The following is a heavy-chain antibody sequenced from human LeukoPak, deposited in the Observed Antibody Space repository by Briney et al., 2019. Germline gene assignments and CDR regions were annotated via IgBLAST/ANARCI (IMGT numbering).Heavy chain of an antibody. J-gene: IGHJ5*02. Sequence: PSETLSLTCSVSGGSISDDGYYWSWIRQFPGKGLERIGHIYYGGTTEYNPSLKSRITISRDTSKTQFSLQLNSVTVADTAVYYCARGGATVTDHWGQGTLVTVSS. D-gene: IGHD4-17*01. CDR3: ARGGATVTDH. CDR2: IYYGGTT. V-gene: IGHV4-31*03. CDR1: GGSISDDGYY.